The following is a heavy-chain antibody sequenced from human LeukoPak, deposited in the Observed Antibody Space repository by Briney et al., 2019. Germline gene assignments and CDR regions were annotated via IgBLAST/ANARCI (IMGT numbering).Heavy chain of an antibody. D-gene: IGHD6-6*01. CDR3: AKMGIAARTPFDY. Sequence: GGSLRLSCAASGFTVSSNYMSWVRQAPGKGLEWVSVIYSGGSTYYADSVKGRFTISRDNSKNTLYLQMNSLRAEDTAVYYCAKMGIAARTPFDYWGQGTLVTVSS. J-gene: IGHJ4*02. CDR2: IYSGGST. CDR1: GFTVSSNY. V-gene: IGHV3-53*01.